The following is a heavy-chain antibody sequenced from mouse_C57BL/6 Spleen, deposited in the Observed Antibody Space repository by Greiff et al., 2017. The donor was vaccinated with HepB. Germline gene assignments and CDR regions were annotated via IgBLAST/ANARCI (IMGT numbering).Heavy chain of an antibody. D-gene: IGHD3-2*02. CDR1: GYAFSSYW. V-gene: IGHV1-80*01. Sequence: QVQLKESGAELVKPGASVKISCKASGYAFSSYWKNWVKQRPGKGLEGIGQIYPGDGDTNYNGKLKGTATLTADKSSSTAYMQLSSLTSEDSAVYFCARSEGQLRPFDYWGQGTTLTVSS. J-gene: IGHJ2*01. CDR3: ARSEGQLRPFDY. CDR2: IYPGDGDT.